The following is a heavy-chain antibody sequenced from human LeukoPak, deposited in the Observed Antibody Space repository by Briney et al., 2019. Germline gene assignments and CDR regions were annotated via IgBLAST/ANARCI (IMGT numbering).Heavy chain of an antibody. J-gene: IGHJ6*03. Sequence: SVKVSCKASGGTFSSYAISWVRQAPGQGLEWMGGIIPIFGTANYAQKFQGRVTITADESTSTAYMELSSLRSEDTAVYYCARDRPSPDYYYYYYMDVWGKGTTVTVSS. CDR2: IIPIFGTA. D-gene: IGHD1-14*01. V-gene: IGHV1-69*01. CDR1: GGTFSSYA. CDR3: ARDRPSPDYYYYYYMDV.